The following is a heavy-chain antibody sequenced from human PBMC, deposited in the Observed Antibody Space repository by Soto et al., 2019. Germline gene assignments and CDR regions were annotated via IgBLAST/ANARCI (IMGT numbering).Heavy chain of an antibody. CDR2: ISYDGSNK. CDR3: AREGLYCYGSGSYLDV. J-gene: IGHJ6*02. V-gene: IGHV3-30-3*01. D-gene: IGHD3-10*01. Sequence: QVQLVESGGGVVQPGRSLRLSCAASGFTFSSYAMHWVRQAPGKGLEWVAVISYDGSNKYYADSVKGRFTISRDNSKNTLYMRMNSLRAEDTAVYYCAREGLYCYGSGSYLDVWGQGTTVTVSS. CDR1: GFTFSSYA.